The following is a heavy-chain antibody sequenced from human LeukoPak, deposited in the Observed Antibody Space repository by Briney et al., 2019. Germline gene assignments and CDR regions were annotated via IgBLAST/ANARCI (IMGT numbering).Heavy chain of an antibody. J-gene: IGHJ4*02. CDR2: IKSKIDGGTT. D-gene: IGHD7-27*01. V-gene: IGHV3-15*01. CDR1: GFTFSDPW. Sequence: NPGGSLRLSCAASGFTFSDPWMSWVRQAPGKGLEWVGRIKSKIDGGTTDYAAPVKGRFTISRDDSENTLYLQMNSLKTEDTAVYYCTTGTGEKYWGQGTLVTVSS. CDR3: TTGTGEKY.